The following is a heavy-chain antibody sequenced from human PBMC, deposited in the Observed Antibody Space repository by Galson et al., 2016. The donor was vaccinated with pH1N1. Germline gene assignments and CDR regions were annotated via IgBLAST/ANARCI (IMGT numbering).Heavy chain of an antibody. CDR3: ASGGYCSGGSCYSAAFDF. D-gene: IGHD2-15*01. CDR1: GYSFTSYW. J-gene: IGHJ3*01. V-gene: IGHV5-51*03. Sequence: QSGAEVKKPGESPKISCKGSGYSFTSYWIGWVRQMPGKGLEWMGIIYPGDSDTRYSPSFQGQVTISADKSISTAYLQWSSLKASDTAMYYCASGGYCSGGSCYSAAFDFWGQGTMVTVSS. CDR2: IYPGDSDT.